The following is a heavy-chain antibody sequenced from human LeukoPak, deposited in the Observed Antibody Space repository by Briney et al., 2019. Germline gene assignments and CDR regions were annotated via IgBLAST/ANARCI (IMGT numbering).Heavy chain of an antibody. J-gene: IGHJ4*02. V-gene: IGHV1-46*01. CDR3: ARTAARRFDY. CDR2: INPTGGST. CDR1: GCTFPSYF. D-gene: IGHD6-6*01. Sequence: ASVKVSCKASGCTFPSYFMHWVRQAPGQGLEWMGIINPTGGSTTYAQKFQGRVTMTRDTSTSTVYMELSSLRSDDTAVYYCARTAARRFDYWGQGTLVTVSS.